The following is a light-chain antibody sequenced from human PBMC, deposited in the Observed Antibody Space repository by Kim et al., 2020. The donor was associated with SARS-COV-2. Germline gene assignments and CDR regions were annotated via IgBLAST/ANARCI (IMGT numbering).Light chain of an antibody. CDR3: QQSYSTPPYP. J-gene: IGKJ2*01. V-gene: IGKV1-39*01. CDR2: AAS. Sequence: DIQMTQSPSSLSASVGDRVTITCRASQSISSYLNWYQQKPGKAPKLLIYAASSLQSGVPSRFSGSGSGTDFTLTISSLQPEDFATYYCQQSYSTPPYPFGQGTKLKI. CDR1: QSISSY.